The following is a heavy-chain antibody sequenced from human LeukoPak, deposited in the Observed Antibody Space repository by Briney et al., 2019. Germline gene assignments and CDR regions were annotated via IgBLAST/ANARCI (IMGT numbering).Heavy chain of an antibody. D-gene: IGHD5-18*01. CDR3: ARVVDTPMVLYGAVDI. V-gene: IGHV3-21*01. CDR1: GFTFSSYW. Sequence: GGSLRLSCAASGFTFSSYWMSWVRQAPGKGLEWVSFISTSSSYIHYADSVKGRFTISRDNARNSLYLQMISLRAEDTAVYYCARVVDTPMVLYGAVDIWGQGTMVTVSS. CDR2: ISTSSSYI. J-gene: IGHJ3*02.